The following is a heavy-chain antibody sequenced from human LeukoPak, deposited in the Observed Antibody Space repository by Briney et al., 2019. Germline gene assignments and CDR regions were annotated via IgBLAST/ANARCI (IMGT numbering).Heavy chain of an antibody. CDR1: GGSISSSSYY. CDR3: ARGTRWFDP. V-gene: IGHV4-39*07. Sequence: SETLSLTCTVSGGSISSSSYYWGWIRQPPGKGLEWIGSIYYSGSTYYNPSLKSRVTISVDTSKNQFSLKLSSVTAADTAVYYCARGTRWFDPWGQGTLVTVSS. J-gene: IGHJ5*02. CDR2: IYYSGST.